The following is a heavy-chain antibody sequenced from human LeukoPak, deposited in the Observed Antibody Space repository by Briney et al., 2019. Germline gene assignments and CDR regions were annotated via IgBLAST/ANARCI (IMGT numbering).Heavy chain of an antibody. J-gene: IGHJ3*02. CDR3: ARTGRSDSYPYDAFDI. CDR1: RFTFSSYG. Sequence: GGSLRLSCATYRFTFSSYGMNWVRQAPGKGLEWVSSIGPGGGSIFYAHSVKGRFTISRDNAKNSLYLQMNSLRADDTAVYYCARTGRSDSYPYDAFDIWGQGTKVTVSS. CDR2: IGPGGGSI. V-gene: IGHV3-21*04. D-gene: IGHD3-22*01.